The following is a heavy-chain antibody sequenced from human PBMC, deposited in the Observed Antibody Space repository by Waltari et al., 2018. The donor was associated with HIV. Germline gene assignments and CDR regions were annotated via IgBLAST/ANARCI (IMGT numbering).Heavy chain of an antibody. CDR2: ISGDGGTT. V-gene: IGHV3-74*01. D-gene: IGHD4-17*01. J-gene: IGHJ3*02. Sequence: EVQLVESGGGLVQPGGSLRLSFAAPGFTFRSYWMHWVRQAPGKGLLWVSCISGDGGTTNYADSVKGRLTISRDNAKNTLYLQMNSLTADDTAVYYCARENTMTYYDALDIWGQGTMVTVSS. CDR3: ARENTMTYYDALDI. CDR1: GFTFRSYW.